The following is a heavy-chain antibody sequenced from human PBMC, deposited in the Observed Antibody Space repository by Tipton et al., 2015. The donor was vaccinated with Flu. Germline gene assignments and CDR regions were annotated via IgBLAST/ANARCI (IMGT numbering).Heavy chain of an antibody. CDR2: IRRKTYGGTT. Sequence: SLRLSCTTSGFTFGDYAMNWVRQAPGKGLEWVGFIRRKTYGGTTEYAASVKGRFTISRDDSKNIAYLQMSSLRAEDTAVYYCAKSEPVAVAVGGYLDLWGRGTLVTVSS. CDR3: AKSEPVAVAVGGYLDL. CDR1: GFTFGDYA. D-gene: IGHD6-19*01. V-gene: IGHV3-49*04. J-gene: IGHJ2*01.